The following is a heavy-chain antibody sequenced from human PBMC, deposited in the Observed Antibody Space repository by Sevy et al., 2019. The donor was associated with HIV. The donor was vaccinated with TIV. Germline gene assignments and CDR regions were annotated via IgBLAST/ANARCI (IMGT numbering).Heavy chain of an antibody. V-gene: IGHV3-7*03. J-gene: IGHJ6*02. CDR1: GFTFRTHW. Sequence: GGSLRLSCAASGFTFRTHWMTWVRQAPGKGLEWVANINQDGSEKSYVDSVKGRFTISRDNSKNTQYLQMNSLRAEDTAVYYCAKDPYCSSTSCYRYYYGMDVWGQGTTVTVSS. CDR3: AKDPYCSSTSCYRYYYGMDV. D-gene: IGHD2-2*02. CDR2: INQDGSEK.